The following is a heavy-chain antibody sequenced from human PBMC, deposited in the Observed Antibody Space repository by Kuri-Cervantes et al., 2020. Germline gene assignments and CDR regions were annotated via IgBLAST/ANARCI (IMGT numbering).Heavy chain of an antibody. CDR1: GYTFTSYG. CDR2: INPSGGST. D-gene: IGHD4-17*01. J-gene: IGHJ4*02. Sequence: ASVKVSCKASGYTFTSYGISWVRQAPGQGLEWMGIINPSGGSTTYAQKFQGRVTMTRDTSTSTVYMELSSLRSDDTAVYYCARWGLTVTTGGADYWGQGTLVTVSS. V-gene: IGHV1-46*01. CDR3: ARWGLTVTTGGADY.